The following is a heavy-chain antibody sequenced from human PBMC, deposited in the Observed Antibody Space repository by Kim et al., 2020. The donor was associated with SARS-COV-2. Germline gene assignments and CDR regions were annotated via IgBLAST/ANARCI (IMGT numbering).Heavy chain of an antibody. CDR3: ARDRGISWVTTSWYNWFDP. J-gene: IGHJ5*02. V-gene: IGHV4-59*13. Sequence: SETLSLTCTVSGGSISSYYWSWIRQPPGKGLEWIGYIYYSGSTNYNPSLKSRVTISVDTSKNQFSLKLSSVTAADTAVYYCARDRGISWVTTSWYNWFDPWGQGTLVTVSS. D-gene: IGHD4-4*01. CDR1: GGSISSYY. CDR2: IYYSGST.